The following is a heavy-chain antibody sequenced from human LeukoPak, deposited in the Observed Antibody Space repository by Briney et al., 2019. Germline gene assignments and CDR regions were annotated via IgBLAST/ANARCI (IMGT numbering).Heavy chain of an antibody. CDR3: ARVVQLVLGEGGVDY. V-gene: IGHV3-7*03. Sequence: PGGSLRLSCAASGFTFSSYWMSWVRQAPGKRLEGVANIKQGGSEKYYVDSVKGRFTISRDNAKNALYLQMNSLRAEDTAVYYCARVVQLVLGEGGVDYWGQGTLVTVSS. J-gene: IGHJ4*02. CDR2: IKQGGSEK. D-gene: IGHD6-13*01. CDR1: GFTFSSYW.